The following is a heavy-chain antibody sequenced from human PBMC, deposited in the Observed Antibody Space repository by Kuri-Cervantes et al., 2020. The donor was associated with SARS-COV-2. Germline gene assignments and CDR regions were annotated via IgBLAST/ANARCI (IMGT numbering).Heavy chain of an antibody. CDR1: GFTFSSYS. J-gene: IGHJ4*02. Sequence: GESLKISCAASGFTFSSYSMNWVRQAPGKGLEWVSSISSSSSYIYYADSVKGRFTISRDNAKNSLYLQMNSLRAEDTAVYYCARYFGVITVDYLGRGTLVTVSS. CDR2: ISSSSSYI. V-gene: IGHV3-21*01. CDR3: ARYFGVITVDY. D-gene: IGHD3-3*01.